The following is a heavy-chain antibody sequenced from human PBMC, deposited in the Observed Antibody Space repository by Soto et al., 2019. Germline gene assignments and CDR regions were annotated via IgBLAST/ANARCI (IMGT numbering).Heavy chain of an antibody. J-gene: IGHJ4*02. Sequence: PGQSLKISCKGSGYGFTNFWIGWVRQMPGTGLEWMGIIYPGNSNTRYSPSFQGQVTMTADKPISTAYLQWSSLRASDTAIYYCARPSDVGLASSFDYWGQGSQVTVSS. CDR2: IYPGNSNT. CDR3: ARPSDVGLASSFDY. CDR1: GYGFTNFW. V-gene: IGHV5-51*01.